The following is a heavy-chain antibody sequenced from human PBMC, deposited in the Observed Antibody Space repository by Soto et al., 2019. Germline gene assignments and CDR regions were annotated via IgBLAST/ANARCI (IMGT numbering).Heavy chain of an antibody. J-gene: IGHJ4*02. CDR2: LYWDDDK. CDR1: GFSLNTNAVG. Sequence: QITLKESGPPLVKPTQTLTLTGTFSGFSLNTNAVGVAWIPQPPGKALEWLALLYWDDDKRYSPSLKSRLTITTDTAKNQVVLTMTNMDPEDTATYHCAHRRVRDSSGENFDSWGQGTLVTVSS. V-gene: IGHV2-5*02. D-gene: IGHD6-19*01. CDR3: AHRRVRDSSGENFDS.